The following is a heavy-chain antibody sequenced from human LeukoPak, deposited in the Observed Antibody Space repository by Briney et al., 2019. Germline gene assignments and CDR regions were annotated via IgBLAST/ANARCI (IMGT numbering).Heavy chain of an antibody. D-gene: IGHD3-10*01. J-gene: IGHJ4*02. Sequence: GGSLRLSCAASGVTLSPYGMHWVRQAPGKGLEWVAVISYEGGTQHYADSVKGRFIISRDNPRNTLYLQMNILRTEDTAVYYCASGGSYDFWGQGTLVTVSS. CDR1: GVTLSPYG. V-gene: IGHV3-30*03. CDR3: ASGGSYDF. CDR2: ISYEGGTQ.